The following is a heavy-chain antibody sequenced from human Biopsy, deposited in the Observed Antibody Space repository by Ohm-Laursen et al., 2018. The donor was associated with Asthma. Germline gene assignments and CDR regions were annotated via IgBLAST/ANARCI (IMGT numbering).Heavy chain of an antibody. CDR1: GYTFIGYH. Sequence: ASVKVSCKTSGYTFIGYHIHWVRQAPGQGLEWMGRINPNSGGTNYAQKFQGRVTMTSDTSISTAYMELSRLRSDDTALYYCARDQKSPGDRWFDPWGQRTLVTVSS. CDR2: INPNSGGT. V-gene: IGHV1-2*06. D-gene: IGHD7-27*01. CDR3: ARDQKSPGDRWFDP. J-gene: IGHJ5*02.